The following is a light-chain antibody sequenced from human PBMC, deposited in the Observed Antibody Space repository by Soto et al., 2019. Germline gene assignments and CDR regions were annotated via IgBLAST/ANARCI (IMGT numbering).Light chain of an antibody. V-gene: IGLV2-14*01. CDR2: DVS. CDR3: SSYASSSTLV. J-gene: IGLJ2*01. CDR1: SSDVGGYVY. Sequence: QSALTQPASVSGSPGQSITISCTGTSSDVGGYVYVSWYQQHPGKVPKLMIYDVSSRPSGVSNRFSGSKSGNTASLTISGLQAEDEADYYCSSYASSSTLVFGGGTKVTVL.